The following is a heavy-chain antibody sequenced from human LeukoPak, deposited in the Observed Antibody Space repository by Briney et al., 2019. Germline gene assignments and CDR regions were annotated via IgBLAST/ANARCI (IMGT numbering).Heavy chain of an antibody. Sequence: NPSETLSLTCTVSGGSISSSSYYWGWIRQPPGKGLEWIGSIYYSGSTYYNPSLKSRVTISVDTSKNQFSLKLSSVTAADTAVYYCARLHRVAAVDYWGQGTLVTVSS. CDR1: GGSISSSSYY. J-gene: IGHJ4*02. D-gene: IGHD2-2*01. CDR3: ARLHRVAAVDY. CDR2: IYYSGST. V-gene: IGHV4-39*01.